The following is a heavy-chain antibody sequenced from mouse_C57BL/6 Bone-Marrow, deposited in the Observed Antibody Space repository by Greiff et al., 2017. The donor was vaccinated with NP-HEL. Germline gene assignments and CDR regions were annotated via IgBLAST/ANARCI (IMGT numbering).Heavy chain of an antibody. CDR3: ATLRSYYFDY. CDR2: INPGSGGT. D-gene: IGHD1-1*01. V-gene: IGHV1-54*01. Sequence: QVQLQQSGPELVRPGTSVKVSCKASGYAFTNYLIEWVKQRPGQGLEWIGVINPGSGGTNYNEKFKGKATLTADKSSSTAYMQLSSLTSEDSAVYFCATLRSYYFDYWGQGTTLTVSS. J-gene: IGHJ2*01. CDR1: GYAFTNYL.